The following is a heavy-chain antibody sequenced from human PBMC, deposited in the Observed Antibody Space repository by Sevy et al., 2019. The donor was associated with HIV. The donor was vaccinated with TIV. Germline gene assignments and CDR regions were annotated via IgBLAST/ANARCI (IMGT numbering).Heavy chain of an antibody. CDR1: GGSISSGGYY. Sequence: SETLSLTCTVSGGSISSGGYYWSWIRQHPGKGLEWIGYIYYSGSTYYNPSLKSRVTISVDTSKNQFSLKLSSVTAADTAVYYCAREGAYSYGYDYWGQRTLVTVSS. V-gene: IGHV4-31*03. CDR3: AREGAYSYGYDY. CDR2: IYYSGST. D-gene: IGHD5-18*01. J-gene: IGHJ4*02.